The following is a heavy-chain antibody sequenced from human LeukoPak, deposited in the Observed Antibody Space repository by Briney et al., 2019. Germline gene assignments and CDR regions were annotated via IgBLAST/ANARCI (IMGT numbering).Heavy chain of an antibody. J-gene: IGHJ4*02. CDR3: AKRDMVRGVK. CDR1: GFTFSSYE. V-gene: IGHV3-23*01. Sequence: PGGSLRLSCAASGFTFSSYEMNWVRQAPGKGLEWVSAISGSGGSTYYADSVKGRFTISRDNSKNTLYLQMNSLRAEDTAVYYCAKRDMVRGVKWGQGTLVTVSS. D-gene: IGHD3-10*01. CDR2: ISGSGGST.